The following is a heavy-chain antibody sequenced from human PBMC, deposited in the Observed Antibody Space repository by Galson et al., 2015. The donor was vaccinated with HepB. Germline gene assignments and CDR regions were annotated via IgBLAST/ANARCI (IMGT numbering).Heavy chain of an antibody. CDR1: GFSLSTRGVG. CDR3: AHVADESRFGDYDY. V-gene: IGHV2-5*02. Sequence: PALVKPTQTLTLTCTFSGFSLSTRGVGVGWIRQPPGKALEWLALIYRDDDKRYSPSLKSRLTITKDTSKNQVVLTMTNMDPVDTATYYCAHVADESRFGDYDYWGQGTLVTVSS. CDR2: IYRDDDK. J-gene: IGHJ4*02. D-gene: IGHD3-10*01.